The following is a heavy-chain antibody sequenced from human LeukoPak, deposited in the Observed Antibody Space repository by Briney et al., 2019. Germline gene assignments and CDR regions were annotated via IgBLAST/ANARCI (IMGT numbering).Heavy chain of an antibody. J-gene: IGHJ6*02. CDR1: GFTFSNYA. CDR3: AKSRGDYYYYYGMDV. V-gene: IGHV3-23*01. D-gene: IGHD6-25*01. Sequence: GGSLRLSCAASGFTFSNYAMSWVRQAPGKGLQWVSGISGSGGSTSFADSVKGRFTFSRDNSKNTVYLQMNSLRADDTAVYYCAKSRGDYYYYYGMDVWGQGTTVTVSS. CDR2: ISGSGGST.